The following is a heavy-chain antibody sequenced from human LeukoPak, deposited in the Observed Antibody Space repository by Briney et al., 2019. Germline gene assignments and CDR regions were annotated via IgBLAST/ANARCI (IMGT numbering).Heavy chain of an antibody. D-gene: IGHD3-10*01. V-gene: IGHV4-34*01. J-gene: IGHJ5*02. CDR3: ASRLWFGERRFDP. CDR1: GGXFSGYY. CDR2: MNHSGST. Sequence: SETLSLTCAVYGGXFSGYYWSWIRQPPGKGLEWIGEMNHSGSTNYNPSLKSRVTISVDTSKNQFSLKLSSVTAADTAVYYCASRLWFGERRFDPWGQGTLVTVSS.